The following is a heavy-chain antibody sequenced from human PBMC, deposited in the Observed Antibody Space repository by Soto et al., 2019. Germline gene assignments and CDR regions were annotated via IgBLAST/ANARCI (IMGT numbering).Heavy chain of an antibody. Sequence: QITLNESGPPLVKPTQTLTLTCTFSGFSLSTSGVGVGWIRQPPGKALEWLALIFWDDDKRYSPSLKSRLTITKDTSKNQGVLTMTNMDPVDAATYYCTHHGYYSYGMDVWGQGTTVTVSS. J-gene: IGHJ6*02. V-gene: IGHV2-5*02. CDR1: GFSLSTSGVG. CDR2: IFWDDDK. CDR3: THHGYYSYGMDV.